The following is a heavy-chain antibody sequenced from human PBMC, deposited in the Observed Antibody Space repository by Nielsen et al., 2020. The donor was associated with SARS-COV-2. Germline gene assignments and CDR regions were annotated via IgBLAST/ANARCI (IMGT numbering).Heavy chain of an antibody. CDR2: ISSSSRYI. CDR1: GFTFSSYS. CDR3: ARAKNVQVTTVFGY. J-gene: IGHJ4*02. V-gene: IGHV3-21*01. D-gene: IGHD4-17*01. Sequence: GESLKISCAASGFTFSSYSMNWVRQAPGKGLEWVSSISSSSRYIYYADSVKGRFTISRDNAKNSLYLQMNSLRAEDTAVYYCARAKNVQVTTVFGYWGQGTLVTVSS.